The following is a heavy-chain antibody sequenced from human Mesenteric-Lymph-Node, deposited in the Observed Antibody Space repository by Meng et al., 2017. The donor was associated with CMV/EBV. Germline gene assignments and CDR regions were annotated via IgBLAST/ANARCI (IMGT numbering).Heavy chain of an antibody. D-gene: IGHD3-22*01. J-gene: IGHJ5*02. V-gene: IGHV4-34*01. CDR3: ASTSHTYDSSGSNNWFDP. CDR1: GSVSGYY. CDR2: INHSGST. Sequence: GSVSGYYWSWIRQPPGAGLGWVREINHSGSTNYNPSIKRRVTLSVETSKNQFSLKLSSVTAADTAIYYCASTSHTYDSSGSNNWFDPWGQGTLVTVSS.